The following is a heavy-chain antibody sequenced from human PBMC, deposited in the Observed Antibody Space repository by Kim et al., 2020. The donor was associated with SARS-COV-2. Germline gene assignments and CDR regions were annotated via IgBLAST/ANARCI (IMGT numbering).Heavy chain of an antibody. CDR1: GFTFSSYG. V-gene: IGHV3-33*06. D-gene: IGHD1-26*01. Sequence: GGSLRLSCAASGFTFSSYGMHWVRQAPGKGLEWVAVIWYDGSNKYYADSVKGRFTISRDNSKNTLYLQMNSLRAEDTAVYYCAKYSGSYAYFDYWGQGTLVTVSS. CDR2: IWYDGSNK. J-gene: IGHJ4*02. CDR3: AKYSGSYAYFDY.